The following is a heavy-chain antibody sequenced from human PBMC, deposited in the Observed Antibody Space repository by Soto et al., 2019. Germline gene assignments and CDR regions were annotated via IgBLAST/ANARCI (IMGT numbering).Heavy chain of an antibody. CDR1: GGSISSSNW. CDR2: IYHSGST. Sequence: SETLSLTCAVSGGSISSSNWWSWVRQPPGKGLEWIGEIYHSGSTNYNPSLKSRVTISVDKSKNQFSLKLSSVTAADTAVYYCARGGTGYYYDSSGYFPFDYWGPGTLVTVSS. D-gene: IGHD3-22*01. V-gene: IGHV4-4*02. CDR3: ARGGTGYYYDSSGYFPFDY. J-gene: IGHJ4*02.